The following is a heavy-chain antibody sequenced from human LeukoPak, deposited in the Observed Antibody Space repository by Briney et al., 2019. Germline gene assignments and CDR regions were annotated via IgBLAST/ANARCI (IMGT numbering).Heavy chain of an antibody. V-gene: IGHV3-23*01. D-gene: IGHD3-22*01. CDR1: GFTFETSA. J-gene: IGHJ3*02. Sequence: GGSLRLSCAASGFTFETSAMNWDRQAPGKGLEWVSLITSDGRTFYAASVKGRFTISRDNSKNTLFLQMNSLRAEDTALYYCAKMYYYDSSGYDAFDIWGQGTMVTVSS. CDR2: ITSDGRT. CDR3: AKMYYYDSSGYDAFDI.